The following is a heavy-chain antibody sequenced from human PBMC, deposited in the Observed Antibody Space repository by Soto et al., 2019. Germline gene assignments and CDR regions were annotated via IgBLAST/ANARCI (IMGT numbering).Heavy chain of an antibody. Sequence: QVQLVQSGAEVKKPGSSVKVSCKASGGTFSSYAISWVRQAPGQGLEWLGGIIPIFGTANYAQKFQGRVTITADESTSTAYMELSSLRSEDTAVYYCARRILPYYYGSGRFDPWGQGTLVTVSS. CDR3: ARRILPYYYGSGRFDP. D-gene: IGHD3-10*01. CDR1: GGTFSSYA. J-gene: IGHJ5*02. V-gene: IGHV1-69*01. CDR2: IIPIFGTA.